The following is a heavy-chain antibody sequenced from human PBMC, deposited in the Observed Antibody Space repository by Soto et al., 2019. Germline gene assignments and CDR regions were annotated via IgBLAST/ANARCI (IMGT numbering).Heavy chain of an antibody. V-gene: IGHV4-30-4*01. CDR3: ATYVVPTAIGMGWFDP. CDR1: GGSISSGDDY. D-gene: IGHD2-21*02. Sequence: QVQLQESGPGLVKPSQTLSLTCTVSGGSISSGDDYWSLIRQPPGKGLEWIGYIFYTGITFYNPALKSRVTISVDTSKHQLSLKLKSVTAADTAVYYCATYVVPTAIGMGWFDPWGHGTLVTVSS. CDR2: IFYTGIT. J-gene: IGHJ5*02.